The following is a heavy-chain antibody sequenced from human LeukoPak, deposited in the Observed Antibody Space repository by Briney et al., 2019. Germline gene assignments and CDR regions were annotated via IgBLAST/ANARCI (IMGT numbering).Heavy chain of an antibody. D-gene: IGHD5-18*01. CDR1: GYSFTSYW. CDR3: ARHGVRGYTNGYFDY. J-gene: IGHJ4*02. Sequence: GESLQISCQGSGYSFTSYWIGWVRQVPGKGLEWMGIIYPGDSDTRYSPSFQGQVTISADKSISTAYLQWSSLKASDTAMYYCARHGVRGYTNGYFDYWGQGTLVTVSS. V-gene: IGHV5-51*01. CDR2: IYPGDSDT.